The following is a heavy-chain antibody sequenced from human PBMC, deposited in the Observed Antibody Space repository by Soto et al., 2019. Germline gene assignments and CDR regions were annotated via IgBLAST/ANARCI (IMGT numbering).Heavy chain of an antibody. CDR1: GLIFGNFW. D-gene: IGHD1-7*01. CDR2: ISGSGGST. V-gene: IGHV3-23*01. J-gene: IGHJ3*02. CDR3: AKAHITGTTLDAFDI. Sequence: GGSVRLSCAASGLIFGNFWMSWVRQAPGKGLEWVSAISGSGGSTYYADSVKGRFTISRDNSKNTLYLQMNSLRAEDTAVYYCAKAHITGTTLDAFDIWGQGTMVTVSS.